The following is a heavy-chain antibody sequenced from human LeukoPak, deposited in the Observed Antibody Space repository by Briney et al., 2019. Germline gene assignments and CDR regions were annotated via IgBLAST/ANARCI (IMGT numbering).Heavy chain of an antibody. CDR1: GFTFSSYG. CDR3: ARGVDIVAPDV. CDR2: IWYDGSNK. D-gene: IGHD5-12*01. V-gene: IGHV3-33*01. J-gene: IGHJ6*02. Sequence: GRSLRLSCAASGFTFSSYGIHWVRQAPGKGLEWVAVIWYDGSNKYYADSVKGRFTISRDNCKNTLYLQMNSLRAEDTAVYYCARGVDIVAPDVWGQGTTVTASS.